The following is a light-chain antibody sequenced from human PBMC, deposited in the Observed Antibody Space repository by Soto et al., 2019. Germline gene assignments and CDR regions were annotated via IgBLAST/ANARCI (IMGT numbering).Light chain of an antibody. CDR1: QDIRND. Sequence: AIQMTQSPSSLSASVGDRVTITCRASQDIRNDLGWYQQKPGKAPKLLIYSASTLHSRVPSRFSGSRSGTEFTLTISSLQPEDFATYYCLQDDTYPLTFGGGTKVEIK. V-gene: IGKV1-6*01. CDR3: LQDDTYPLT. J-gene: IGKJ4*01. CDR2: SAS.